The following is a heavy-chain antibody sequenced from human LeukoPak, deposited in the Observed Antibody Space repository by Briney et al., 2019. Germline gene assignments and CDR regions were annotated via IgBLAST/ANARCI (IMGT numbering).Heavy chain of an antibody. CDR2: IYYNGST. Sequence: PSETLSLTCRVSGGSITNNYWSWIRQPPGKGLEWMGYIYYNGSTNYNPSLKSRVTISVDTSKIQFSLKLSSVAAADTAVYYCARTYYDILTGHYIPLDIWGQGSTVTVSS. J-gene: IGHJ6*02. CDR3: ARTYYDILTGHYIPLDI. CDR1: GGSITNNY. D-gene: IGHD3-9*01. V-gene: IGHV4-59*08.